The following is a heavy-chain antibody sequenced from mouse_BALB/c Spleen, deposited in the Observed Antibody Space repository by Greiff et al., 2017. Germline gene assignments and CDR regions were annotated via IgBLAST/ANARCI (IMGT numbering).Heavy chain of an antibody. CDR2: ISSGGST. CDR3: ARGCDYDQGFAY. Sequence: EVKVVESGGGLVKPGGSLKLSCAASGFTFSSYAMSWVRQTPEKRLEWVASISSGGSTYYPDSVKGRFTISRDNARNILYLQMSSLRSEDTAMYYCARGCDYDQGFAYWGQGTLVTVSA. J-gene: IGHJ3*01. CDR1: GFTFSSYA. V-gene: IGHV5-6-5*01. D-gene: IGHD2-4*01.